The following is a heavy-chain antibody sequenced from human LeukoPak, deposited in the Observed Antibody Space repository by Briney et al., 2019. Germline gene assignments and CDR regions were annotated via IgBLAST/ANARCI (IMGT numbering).Heavy chain of an antibody. CDR3: ARGPPNWGFDS. V-gene: IGHV1-8*02. J-gene: IGHJ4*02. Sequence: GASVTVSCTASGYTFTSYGISWVRQATGQGLEWMGWMSPASGNTGYAQEFQGRVTMTRDTSVSTAYMELNSLRSEDTAVYYCARGPPNWGFDSWGQGTLVTVSS. D-gene: IGHD7-27*01. CDR1: GYTFTSYG. CDR2: MSPASGNT.